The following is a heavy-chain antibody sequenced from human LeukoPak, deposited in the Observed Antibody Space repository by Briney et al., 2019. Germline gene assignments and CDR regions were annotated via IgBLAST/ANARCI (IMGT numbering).Heavy chain of an antibody. CDR2: ISYDGTDK. D-gene: IGHD1-26*01. CDR3: GSGTYLYYFDY. Sequence: GMSLRLSCAASGFTFTSYGMHWVRQAPGEGLEWVAVISYDGTDKYYADSVKGRFTISRDNSKNTLFLQMNSLRAEDTAMYYCGSGTYLYYFDYWGQGTLVTVSS. V-gene: IGHV3-30*03. CDR1: GFTFTSYG. J-gene: IGHJ4*02.